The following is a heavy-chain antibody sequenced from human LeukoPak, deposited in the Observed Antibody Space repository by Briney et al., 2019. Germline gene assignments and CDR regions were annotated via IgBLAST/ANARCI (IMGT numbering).Heavy chain of an antibody. Sequence: QTSETLSLTCTVSGGSISSGDYYWSWIRQPPGKGLDWIVYIYYSGSTYYNPSLKSRVTISVDTSKSQFSLKLSYVTAADTAVYYCARDGWFGELFWFDPWGQGTLVTVSS. CDR1: GGSISSGDYY. CDR2: IYYSGST. V-gene: IGHV4-30-4*01. D-gene: IGHD3-10*01. CDR3: ARDGWFGELFWFDP. J-gene: IGHJ5*02.